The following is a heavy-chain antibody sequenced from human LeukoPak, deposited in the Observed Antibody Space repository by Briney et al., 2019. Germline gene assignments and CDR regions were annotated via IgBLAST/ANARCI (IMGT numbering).Heavy chain of an antibody. CDR2: INPSGGST. CDR3: ARDLVNWDAGA. CDR1: GYTFTGYY. Sequence: ALVKVSCKASGYTFTGYYMHWVRQAPGQGLEWMGIINPSGGSTSYAQKFQGRVTMTRDMSTSTVYMELSSLRSEDTAVYYCARDLVNWDAGAWGQGTMVTVSS. V-gene: IGHV1-46*01. D-gene: IGHD3-22*01. J-gene: IGHJ3*01.